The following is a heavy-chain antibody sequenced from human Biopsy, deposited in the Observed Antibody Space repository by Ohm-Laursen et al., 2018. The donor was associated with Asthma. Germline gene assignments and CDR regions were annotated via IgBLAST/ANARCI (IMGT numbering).Heavy chain of an antibody. Sequence: SLRLSCAASGFVFSQCGMHWVRQGPGKGLEWVALVSSDGYNKYYEDSVKGRFTISRDNSRNRLYLQINRLTVEDSAVYFCARQSGQDYGDSSGFDIWGQGTKVAVSS. J-gene: IGHJ3*02. CDR1: GFVFSQCG. V-gene: IGHV3-30*03. CDR2: VSSDGYNK. CDR3: ARQSGQDYGDSSGFDI. D-gene: IGHD3-22*01.